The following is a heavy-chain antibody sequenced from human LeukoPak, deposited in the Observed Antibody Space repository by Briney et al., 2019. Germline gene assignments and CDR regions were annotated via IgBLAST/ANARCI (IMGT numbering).Heavy chain of an antibody. CDR2: INHDGSP. CDR3: ARAAVRGRTTRNWFGP. Sequence: SETLSLTCAVYGGSFSGYYWSWIRQPPGKVLEWIGEINHDGSPNYNPSLKSRVTISVDTSKSQFSLRLNSLTAADTAVYYCARAAVRGRTTRNWFGPWGQGTLVTVSS. V-gene: IGHV4-34*01. J-gene: IGHJ5*02. D-gene: IGHD3-10*01. CDR1: GGSFSGYY.